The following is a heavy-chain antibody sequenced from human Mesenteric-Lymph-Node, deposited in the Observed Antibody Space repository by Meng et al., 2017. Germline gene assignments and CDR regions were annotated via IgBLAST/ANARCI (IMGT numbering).Heavy chain of an antibody. J-gene: IGHJ4*02. CDR1: GFTFISYS. CDR3: ARPEGAAGDY. CDR2: ISSSSSYI. V-gene: IGHV3-21*01. D-gene: IGHD6-13*01. Sequence: GESLKISCAASGFTFISYSMNWVRQAPGKGPEWVSSISSSSSYIYYTDSVKGRFTISRDNAKNTLYLQMNSLGAEDTAVYYCARPEGAAGDYWGQGTLVTVSS.